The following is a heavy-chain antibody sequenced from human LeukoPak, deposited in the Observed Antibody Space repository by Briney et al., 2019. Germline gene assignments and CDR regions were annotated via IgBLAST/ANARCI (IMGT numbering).Heavy chain of an antibody. D-gene: IGHD3-22*01. V-gene: IGHV4-31*03. CDR3: ASTEKYYYDSSGYFHDAFDI. CDR2: IYYSGST. Sequence: SETLSLTCTVSGGSISSGGYYWSWIRQHPGTGLEWIGYIYYSGSTYYNPSLKSRVTISVDTSKNQFSLKLSSVTAADTAVYYCASTEKYYYDSSGYFHDAFDIWGQGTMVTVSS. J-gene: IGHJ3*02. CDR1: GGSISSGGYY.